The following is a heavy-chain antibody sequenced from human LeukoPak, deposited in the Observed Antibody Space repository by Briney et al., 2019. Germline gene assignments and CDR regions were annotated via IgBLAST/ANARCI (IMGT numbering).Heavy chain of an antibody. CDR1: GGSFSGYY. Sequence: SETVSHTCAVYGGSFSGYYWSWIRQAPGKGLEWIGEINHSGSTNYNPSLKSRVTISVDTSKNQFSLKLSSVTAADTAVYYCARGNGDYGFNYWGQGTLATVSS. V-gene: IGHV4-34*01. D-gene: IGHD4-17*01. CDR2: INHSGST. CDR3: ARGNGDYGFNY. J-gene: IGHJ4*02.